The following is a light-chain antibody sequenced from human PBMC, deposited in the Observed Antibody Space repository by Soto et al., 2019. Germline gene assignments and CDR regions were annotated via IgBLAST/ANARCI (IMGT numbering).Light chain of an antibody. CDR1: QSVSSH. V-gene: IGKV3-11*01. J-gene: IGKJ4*01. CDR2: DAS. CDR3: QQRTHSPLT. Sequence: EIVLTQSPATLSLSPGERATLSCRASQSVSSHLAWFQQRPGQAPRLLIYDASNRATGIPAGFSGSGSGTDSTLTISSLEPEDFAVYYCQQRTHSPLTFGGGTKGDIK.